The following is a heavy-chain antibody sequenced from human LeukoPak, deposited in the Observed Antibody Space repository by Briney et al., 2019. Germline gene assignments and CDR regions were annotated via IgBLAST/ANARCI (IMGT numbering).Heavy chain of an antibody. V-gene: IGHV4-34*01. D-gene: IGHD6-13*01. CDR1: GGSFSGYY. Sequence: KPSETLSLTCAVYGGSFSGYYGSWIRQPPGKGLEWIGEINHSGSTNYNPSLKSRVTISVDTSKNQFSLKLSTVTAADTAVYYCARGLGSWKYWGQGTLVTVSS. CDR2: INHSGST. J-gene: IGHJ4*02. CDR3: ARGLGSWKY.